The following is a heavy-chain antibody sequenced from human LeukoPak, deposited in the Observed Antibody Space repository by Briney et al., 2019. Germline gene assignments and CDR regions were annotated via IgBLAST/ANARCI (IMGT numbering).Heavy chain of an antibody. J-gene: IGHJ4*02. Sequence: GASVKVSCKASGYTFTSYGISWVRRAPGQGLEWMGWISGYNGNTNYAQQNLQGRVTMTTDTSTSTAYMELRSLRSDDTAVYYCARDLKRGYSSGRYSWGTGSSNDYWGQGTLVTVSS. CDR2: ISGYNGNT. V-gene: IGHV1-18*01. CDR3: ARDLKRGYSSGRYSWGTGSSNDY. CDR1: GYTFTSYG. D-gene: IGHD6-19*01.